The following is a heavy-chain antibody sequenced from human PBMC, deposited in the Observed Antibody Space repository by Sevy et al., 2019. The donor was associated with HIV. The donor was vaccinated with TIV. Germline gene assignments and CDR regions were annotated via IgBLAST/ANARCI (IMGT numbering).Heavy chain of an antibody. D-gene: IGHD5-18*01. Sequence: ASVKVSCKASGFTFTSSAEQWVRQARGQRLEWIGWIVVGSGNTNYAQKFQERVTITRDMSTSTAYMELSSLRSEDTAVYYCAAESSYGALTIFDYWGQGTLVTVSS. J-gene: IGHJ4*02. V-gene: IGHV1-58*01. CDR1: GFTFTSSA. CDR3: AAESSYGALTIFDY. CDR2: IVVGSGNT.